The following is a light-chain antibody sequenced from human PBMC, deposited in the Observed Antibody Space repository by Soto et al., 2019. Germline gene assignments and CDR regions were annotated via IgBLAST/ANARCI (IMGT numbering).Light chain of an antibody. CDR2: EVS. CDR3: SSYSSSSIVV. Sequence: QSVLTQPASVSGSPGQSITISCTGTSSDVGCYNYVSWYQQHPGKAPKLMIYEVSNRPSGVSSRLSGSKSGNTASLTISGRQAEDEADYYCSSYSSSSIVVFGGGTKLTVL. V-gene: IGLV2-14*01. J-gene: IGLJ2*01. CDR1: SSDVGCYNY.